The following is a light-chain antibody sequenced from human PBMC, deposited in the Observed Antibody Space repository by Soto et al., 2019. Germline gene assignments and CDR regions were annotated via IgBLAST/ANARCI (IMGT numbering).Light chain of an antibody. Sequence: EIVMTQSPATLSVSPGERATLSCRASQSVSSNLAWYQQKPGQAPRLLIYGASTRATGIAARFSGSGSGTNFTLTIGSLQSEDFAVYYCQQYNNWPPITFGQGTKLEIK. CDR3: QQYNNWPPIT. J-gene: IGKJ2*01. CDR2: GAS. V-gene: IGKV3-15*01. CDR1: QSVSSN.